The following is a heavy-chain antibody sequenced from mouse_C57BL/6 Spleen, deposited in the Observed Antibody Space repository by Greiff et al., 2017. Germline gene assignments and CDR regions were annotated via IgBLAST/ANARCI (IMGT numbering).Heavy chain of an antibody. V-gene: IGHV5-17*01. CDR1: GFTFSDYG. Sequence: DVKLVESGGGLVKPGGSLKLSCAASGFTFSDYGMHWVRQAPEKGLEWVAYISSGSSTIYYADTGKGRFTISRDNAKNTLFLQMTSLRSEDTAMYYCARNWDWYFDVWGTGTTVTVSS. D-gene: IGHD4-1*01. J-gene: IGHJ1*03. CDR3: ARNWDWYFDV. CDR2: ISSGSSTI.